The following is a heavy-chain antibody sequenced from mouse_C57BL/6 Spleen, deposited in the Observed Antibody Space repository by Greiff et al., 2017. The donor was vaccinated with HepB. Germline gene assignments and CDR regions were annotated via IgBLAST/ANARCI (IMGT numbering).Heavy chain of an antibody. CDR2: ISSGSSTI. D-gene: IGHD4-1*01. Sequence: EVMLVESGGGLVKPGGSLKLSCAASGFTFSDYGMHWVRQAPEKGLEWVAYISSGSSTIYYADTVKGRFTISRDNAKNTLFLQMTSLRSEDTAMYYCARTSGYYYAMDYWGQGTSVTVAS. CDR1: GFTFSDYG. V-gene: IGHV5-17*01. CDR3: ARTSGYYYAMDY. J-gene: IGHJ4*01.